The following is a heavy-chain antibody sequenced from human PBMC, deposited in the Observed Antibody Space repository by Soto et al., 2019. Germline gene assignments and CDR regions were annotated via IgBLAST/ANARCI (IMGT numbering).Heavy chain of an antibody. CDR3: ARGSLGESSLPNFDY. J-gene: IGHJ4*02. V-gene: IGHV1-69*13. Sequence: SVNVSCKASGGTFSSYAISWVRQAPGQGLEWMGGIIPIFGTANYAQKFQGRVTITADESTSTAYMELSSLRSEDTAVYYCARGSLGESSLPNFDYWGQGTLVTVSS. CDR1: GGTFSSYA. D-gene: IGHD3-16*02. CDR2: IIPIFGTA.